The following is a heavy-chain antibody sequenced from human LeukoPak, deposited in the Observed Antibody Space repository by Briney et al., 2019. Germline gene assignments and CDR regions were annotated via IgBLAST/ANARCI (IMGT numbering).Heavy chain of an antibody. CDR3: ARTRPTVQGWGFDF. Sequence: GASVKVSCKASGYTFTNYGITWVRQAPGQGLEWRGWISANNGEIRYPQRLQGRVTLTTETPTSTAYMELRSLRSDDTAVYYCARTRPTVQGWGFDFWGQGTLVTVSS. CDR2: ISANNGEI. V-gene: IGHV1-18*01. D-gene: IGHD4-17*01. CDR1: GYTFTNYG. J-gene: IGHJ4*02.